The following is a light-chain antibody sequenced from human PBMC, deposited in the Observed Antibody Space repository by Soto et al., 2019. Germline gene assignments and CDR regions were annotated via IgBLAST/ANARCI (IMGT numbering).Light chain of an antibody. J-gene: IGKJ5*01. CDR1: QDISVY. V-gene: IGKV1-27*01. CDR3: QKFNTATLT. Sequence: DIQMTQSPSSLSASVGDRVTITCRASQDISVYLAWYQQKPGKVPKLLIYSASTLQSGVPSRFSGSGYGTDFTLTISSLQPEDVATYFCQKFNTATLTFGQGTRLEIK. CDR2: SAS.